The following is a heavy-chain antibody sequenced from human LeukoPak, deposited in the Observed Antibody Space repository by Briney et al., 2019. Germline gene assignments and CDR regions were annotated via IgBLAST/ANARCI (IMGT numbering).Heavy chain of an antibody. Sequence: PGGSLRLSCAASGFTFSSYSMNWVRQAPGKGLEWVSSISSSSSYIYYADSVKGRFTISRDNAKNSLYLQMNSLRAEDTAVYYCARDLGYCSSTSCLNRFDPWGQGTLVTVSS. D-gene: IGHD2-2*01. V-gene: IGHV3-21*01. CDR1: GFTFSSYS. J-gene: IGHJ5*02. CDR2: ISSSSSYI. CDR3: ARDLGYCSSTSCLNRFDP.